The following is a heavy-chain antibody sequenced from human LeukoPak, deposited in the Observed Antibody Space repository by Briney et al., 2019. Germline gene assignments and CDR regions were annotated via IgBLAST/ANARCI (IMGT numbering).Heavy chain of an antibody. J-gene: IGHJ4*02. D-gene: IGHD1-7*01. V-gene: IGHV4-38-2*02. CDR1: GNSISSGYY. Sequence: PSETLSLTCTVSGNSISSGYYWGWIRQPPGKGVEWIGSIYHSGSTYYKPSLKSRVTISVDTSKNQFSLKLSSVTAADTAVYYCARDPLELRRPVDYWGERTVVSVSS. CDR2: IYHSGST. CDR3: ARDPLELRRPVDY.